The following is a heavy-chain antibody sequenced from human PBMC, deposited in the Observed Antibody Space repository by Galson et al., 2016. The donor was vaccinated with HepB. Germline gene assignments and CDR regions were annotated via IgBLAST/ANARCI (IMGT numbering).Heavy chain of an antibody. CDR1: GFPLGSYA. D-gene: IGHD2-15*01. CDR2: ISYDDGSSK. V-gene: IGHV3-30-3*01. CDR3: ARAQIPGYCSGGSCFGKDY. Sequence: LRLSCAASGFPLGSYAMHWVRQAPGKGLQWVATISYDDGSSKYYADSVKGRFTISRDNSKNTLYLQMNSLRAEDTALYYCARAQIPGYCSGGSCFGKDYWGQETLVTVSS. J-gene: IGHJ4*02.